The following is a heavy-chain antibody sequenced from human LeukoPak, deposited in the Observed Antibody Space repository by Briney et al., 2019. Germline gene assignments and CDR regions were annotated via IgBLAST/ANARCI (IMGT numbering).Heavy chain of an antibody. CDR3: ARGVISSLDGGQYFDY. V-gene: IGHV3-33*01. J-gene: IGHJ4*02. Sequence: GGSLRLSCAASGFTFSSYGMHWVRQAPGKGLEWVEVIWYDGSNKYYADSVKGRFTISRDNSKNTLYLQMNSLRAEDTAVYYCARGVISSLDGGQYFDYWGQGTLVTVSS. CDR1: GFTFSSYG. CDR2: IWYDGSNK. D-gene: IGHD6-6*01.